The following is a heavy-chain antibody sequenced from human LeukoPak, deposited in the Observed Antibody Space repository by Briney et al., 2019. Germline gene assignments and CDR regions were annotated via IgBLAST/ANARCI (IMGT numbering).Heavy chain of an antibody. CDR1: GFTFSSYA. J-gene: IGHJ4*02. Sequence: GGSLRLSCAASGFTFSSYAMSWVRQAPGKGLEWVSVISGSGGNTYYADSVKGRFTISRDNSKNTLYLQLNGLRAEDTAVYYCAKDPYGDYDFDCWGQGTLVTVSS. CDR3: AKDPYGDYDFDC. V-gene: IGHV3-23*01. D-gene: IGHD4-17*01. CDR2: ISGSGGNT.